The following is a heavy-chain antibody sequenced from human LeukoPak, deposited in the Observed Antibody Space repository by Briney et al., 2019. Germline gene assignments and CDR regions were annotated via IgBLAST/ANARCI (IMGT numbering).Heavy chain of an antibody. J-gene: IGHJ4*02. CDR2: IKSKTDGGTT. CDR3: ARVEGGYYGDYLIDY. Sequence: PGGSLRLSCAASGFTFSNAWMSWVRPAPGKGLEWVGRIKSKTDGGTTDYAAPVKGRFTISRDDSKNTLYLQMNSLRAEDTAVYYCARVEGGYYGDYLIDYWGQGTLVTVSS. V-gene: IGHV3-15*01. D-gene: IGHD4-17*01. CDR1: GFTFSNAW.